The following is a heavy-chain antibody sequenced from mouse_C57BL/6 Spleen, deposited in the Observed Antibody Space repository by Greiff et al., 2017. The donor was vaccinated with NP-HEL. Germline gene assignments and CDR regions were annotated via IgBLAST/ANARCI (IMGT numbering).Heavy chain of an antibody. D-gene: IGHD4-1*01. Sequence: EVQLQQSGPELVKPGASVKISCKASGYTFTDYYMNWVKQSHGKSLEWIGDINPNNGGTSYNQKFKGKATLTVDKSSSTAYMELRSLTSEDSAVYYCARRGLGRGDFDYWGQGTTLTVSS. J-gene: IGHJ2*01. V-gene: IGHV1-26*01. CDR2: INPNNGGT. CDR3: ARRGLGRGDFDY. CDR1: GYTFTDYY.